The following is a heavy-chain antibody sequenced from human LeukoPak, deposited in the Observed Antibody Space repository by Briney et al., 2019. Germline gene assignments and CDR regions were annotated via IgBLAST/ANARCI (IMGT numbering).Heavy chain of an antibody. CDR2: IYYSGST. V-gene: IGHV4-39*07. Sequence: SETLSLTCTVSGGSISSSSYYWGWIRQPPGKGLEWIGSIYYSGSTYYNPSLKSRVTISVDTSKNQFSLKLSSVTAADTAVYYCARDLPDSAAAWGQGTLVTVSS. CDR3: ARDLPDSAAA. J-gene: IGHJ4*02. CDR1: GGSISSSSYY. D-gene: IGHD6-13*01.